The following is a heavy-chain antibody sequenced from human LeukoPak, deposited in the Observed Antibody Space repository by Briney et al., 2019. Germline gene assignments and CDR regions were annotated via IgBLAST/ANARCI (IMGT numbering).Heavy chain of an antibody. V-gene: IGHV4-59*01. CDR1: GGSISSYY. Sequence: SETLSLTCTVSGGSISSYYWSWIRQPPGKGLEWIGYTYYSGSTNYNPSLKSRVTISVDTSKNQFSLKLSSVTAADTAVYYCARDGDFEDGSGSYYTMDVWGQGTTVTVSS. CDR3: ARDGDFEDGSGSYYTMDV. J-gene: IGHJ6*02. D-gene: IGHD3-10*01. CDR2: TYYSGST.